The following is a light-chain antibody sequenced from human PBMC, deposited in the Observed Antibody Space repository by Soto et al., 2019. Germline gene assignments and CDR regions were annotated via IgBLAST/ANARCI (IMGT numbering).Light chain of an antibody. J-gene: IGLJ3*02. CDR2: EVS. CDR1: SNDVGGYNY. V-gene: IGLV2-14*01. CDR3: TSYTSSTTWV. Sequence: QSALTQPASVSGYLGQSITISCTGTSNDVGGYNYVSWYQQHPGKAPKFMIYEVSNRPSGVSIRFSGSKSGNTASLTISGLQAEDEADYYCTSYTSSTTWVFGGGTKLTVL.